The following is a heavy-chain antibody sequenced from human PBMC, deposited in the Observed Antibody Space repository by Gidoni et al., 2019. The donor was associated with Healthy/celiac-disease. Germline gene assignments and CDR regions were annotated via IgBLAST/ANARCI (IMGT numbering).Heavy chain of an antibody. D-gene: IGHD1-26*01. Sequence: EVQLVESGGGLVQPGGSLRLSCAASGFTFSSYDMHWVRQATGKGLEWVSAIGTAGDTYYPGSVKGRFTISRENAKNSLYLQMNSLRAGDTAVYYCARDLGTGDYAFDIWGQGTMVTVSS. CDR3: ARDLGTGDYAFDI. CDR1: GFTFSSYD. CDR2: IGTAGDT. J-gene: IGHJ3*02. V-gene: IGHV3-13*01.